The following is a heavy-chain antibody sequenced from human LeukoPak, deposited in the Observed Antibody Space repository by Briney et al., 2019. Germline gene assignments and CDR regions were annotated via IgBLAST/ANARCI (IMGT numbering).Heavy chain of an antibody. CDR3: AIIPRAAAGPSARSPFHY. J-gene: IGHJ4*02. CDR2: IKQDGSDK. Sequence: GGSLRLSCEVSGFTFGSYWMNWVRQAPGRGLEWVANIKQDGSDKYYVDSVKGRFTISRDNAKNSLYLQMSSLRAEDTAVYYCAIIPRAAAGPSARSPFHYWGQGTLVTVSS. V-gene: IGHV3-7*01. CDR1: GFTFGSYW. D-gene: IGHD6-13*01.